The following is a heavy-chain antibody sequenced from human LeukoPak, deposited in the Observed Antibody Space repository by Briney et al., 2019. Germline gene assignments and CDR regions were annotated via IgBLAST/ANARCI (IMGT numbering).Heavy chain of an antibody. D-gene: IGHD2-15*01. CDR2: ISGGGGST. Sequence: GGSLRLSCAASGFTFSNYAMSWVRQAPGKGLEWISAISGGGGSTYYVDSVKGRFTISRDNSKNTLYLQMNSLRAEDTAVYYCVRGGESTWSWGQGTLVTVSS. CDR3: VRGGESTWS. V-gene: IGHV3-23*01. CDR1: GFTFSNYA. J-gene: IGHJ5*02.